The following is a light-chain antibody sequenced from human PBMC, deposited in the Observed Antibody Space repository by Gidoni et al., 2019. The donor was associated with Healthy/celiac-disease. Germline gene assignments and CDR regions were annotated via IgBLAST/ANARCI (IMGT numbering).Light chain of an antibody. CDR3: QQYYSYHRT. J-gene: IGKJ1*01. V-gene: IGKV1-8*01. CDR1: QGSSSY. CDR2: AAS. Sequence: ALRMTQSPSSFSASTGDRVTITCRASQGSSSYLSWYKQKPGKAPKLLIYAASTLQSGVPSRFSGSGSGTDFTLTISCLQSEDFATYYCQQYYSYHRTFGQGTKVEIK.